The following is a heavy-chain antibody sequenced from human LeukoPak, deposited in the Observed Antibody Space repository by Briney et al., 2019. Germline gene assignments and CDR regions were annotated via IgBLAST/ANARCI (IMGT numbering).Heavy chain of an antibody. Sequence: SETLSLTCAVYGGSFSGYYWSWIRQPPGKGLEWIGEINHSGSTNYNPSLKSRFTISVDTSKNQFSLKLSSVTAADTAVYYCARGLRRVAVAGGWFDPWGQGTLVTVSS. CDR1: GGSFSGYY. CDR2: INHSGST. V-gene: IGHV4-34*01. J-gene: IGHJ5*02. D-gene: IGHD6-19*01. CDR3: ARGLRRVAVAGGWFDP.